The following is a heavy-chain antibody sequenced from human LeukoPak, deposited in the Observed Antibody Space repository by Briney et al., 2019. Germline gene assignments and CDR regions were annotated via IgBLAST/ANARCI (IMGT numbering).Heavy chain of an antibody. CDR2: INPNSGGT. CDR3: ARDRFEDPSDY. V-gene: IGHV1-2*02. D-gene: IGHD3-16*01. CDR1: GYTFTGYY. J-gene: IGHJ4*02. Sequence: ASVKVSCKASGYTFTGYYMHWVREAPGQGPECMGWINPNSGGTNYAQKFQGRVTMTRDTSISTAYMELSRLRSDDTAVYYCARDRFEDPSDYWGQGTLVTVSS.